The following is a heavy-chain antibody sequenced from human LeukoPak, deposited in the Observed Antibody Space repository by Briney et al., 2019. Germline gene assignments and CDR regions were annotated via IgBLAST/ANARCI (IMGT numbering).Heavy chain of an antibody. J-gene: IGHJ4*02. Sequence: GGSLRLSCAASGFTFSSYAMSWVRQAPGKGLEWVSAISGSGGSAYYADSVKGRFTISRDNSKNTLYLQMNSLRAEDTAVYYCAKEGYYGSGSSQFDYWGQGTLVTVSS. CDR2: ISGSGGSA. CDR3: AKEGYYGSGSSQFDY. V-gene: IGHV3-23*01. D-gene: IGHD3-10*01. CDR1: GFTFSSYA.